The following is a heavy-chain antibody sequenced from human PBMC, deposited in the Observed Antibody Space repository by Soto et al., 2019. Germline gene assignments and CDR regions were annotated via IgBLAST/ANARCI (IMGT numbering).Heavy chain of an antibody. CDR1: GYTFTSYG. CDR3: ARERFLEWLVSAYYYGMDV. Sequence: ASVKVSCKASGYTFTSYGISWVRQAPGQGLEWMGWISAYNGSTNYAQKLQGRVTMTTDTSTSTAYMELRSLRSDDTAVYYCARERFLEWLVSAYYYGMDVWGQGTTVTVSS. V-gene: IGHV1-18*04. D-gene: IGHD3-3*01. CDR2: ISAYNGST. J-gene: IGHJ6*02.